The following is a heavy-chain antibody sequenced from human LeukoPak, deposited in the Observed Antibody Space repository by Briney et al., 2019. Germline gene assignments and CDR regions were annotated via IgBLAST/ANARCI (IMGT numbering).Heavy chain of an antibody. Sequence: GGSLRLSCAASGFTFSSYAMHWVRQAPGKGLEWVAVISYDGSNKYYADSVKGRFTISRDNSKNTLYLQMNSLRAEDTAVYYCAKEAHDIVVVPAAIYFDYWGQGTLVTVSS. CDR2: ISYDGSNK. D-gene: IGHD2-2*01. J-gene: IGHJ4*02. CDR1: GFTFSSYA. V-gene: IGHV3-30-3*01. CDR3: AKEAHDIVVVPAAIYFDY.